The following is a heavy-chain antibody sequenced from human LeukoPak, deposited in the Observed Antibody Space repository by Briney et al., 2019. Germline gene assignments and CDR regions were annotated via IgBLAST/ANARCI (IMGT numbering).Heavy chain of an antibody. CDR3: ALRYFDRDY. CDR2: IYYSGST. CDR1: GGSISSSNYY. D-gene: IGHD3-9*01. Sequence: SETLSLTCTVSGGSISSSNYYWVWIRQPPGKGLEWVGSIYYSGSTYYNPSLKIRVTISVDTSKNQFSLKLSSVTAADTAVYYCALRYFDRDYWGQGTLVTVSS. J-gene: IGHJ4*02. V-gene: IGHV4-39*01.